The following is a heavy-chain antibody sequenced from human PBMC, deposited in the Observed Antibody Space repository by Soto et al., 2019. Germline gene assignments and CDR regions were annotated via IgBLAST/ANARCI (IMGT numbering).Heavy chain of an antibody. CDR3: ARGSITMVRGDDLPDY. D-gene: IGHD3-10*01. V-gene: IGHV4-59*01. CDR1: GGSISSYY. CDR2: IYYSGST. Sequence: SETLSLTCTVSGGSISSYYWSWIRQPPGKGLEWIGYIYYSGSTNYNPSLKSRVTISVDTSKNQFSLKLSSVTAADTAVYYCARGSITMVRGDDLPDYWGQGTLVTVSS. J-gene: IGHJ4*02.